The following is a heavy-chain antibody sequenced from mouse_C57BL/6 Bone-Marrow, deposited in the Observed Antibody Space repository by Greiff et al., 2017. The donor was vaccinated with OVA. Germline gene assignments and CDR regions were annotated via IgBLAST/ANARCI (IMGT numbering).Heavy chain of an antibody. V-gene: IGHV6-3*01. J-gene: IGHJ3*01. CDR2: IRLKSDNYAT. D-gene: IGHD2-2*01. CDR3: IYGYDVAD. Sequence: EVKVEESGGGLVQPGGSMKLSCVASGFTFSNYWMNWVRQSPEKGLEWVAQIRLKSDNYATHYAESLKGRFTISRDESNSSVYLQNNNLRSEDTGIYYCIYGYDVADWGQGTLVTVSA. CDR1: GFTFSNYW.